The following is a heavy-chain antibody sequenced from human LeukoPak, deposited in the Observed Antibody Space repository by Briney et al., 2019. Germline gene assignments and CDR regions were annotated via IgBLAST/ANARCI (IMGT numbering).Heavy chain of an antibody. V-gene: IGHV3-48*04. D-gene: IGHD3-22*01. CDR1: GFTLSNSN. CDR3: ARGSGYYYNY. J-gene: IGHJ4*02. CDR2: ISSGSSTI. Sequence: GGSLRLSCAASGFTLSNSNMHWVRQAPGKGLEWDSYISSGSSTIYYAASVKGRFTISRDNAKSSLYLQMNSLSAEDTAVYYCARGSGYYYNYWGQGTLVTVSS.